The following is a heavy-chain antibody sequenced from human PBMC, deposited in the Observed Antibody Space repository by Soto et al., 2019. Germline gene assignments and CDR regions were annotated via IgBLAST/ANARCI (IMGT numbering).Heavy chain of an antibody. J-gene: IGHJ6*03. D-gene: IGHD3-10*01. V-gene: IGHV4-34*01. CDR3: AREERYGSGSYTGYYSYSMDV. CDR2: INHSGST. CDR1: GGSFSGYD. Sequence: LTCAVYGGSFSGYDWSWIRQPPGKGLEWIGEINHSGSTNYNPSLKSRVTISVDTSKNQFSLKLSSVTAADTSVYYCAREERYGSGSYTGYYSYSMDVWGTGTTVTVSS.